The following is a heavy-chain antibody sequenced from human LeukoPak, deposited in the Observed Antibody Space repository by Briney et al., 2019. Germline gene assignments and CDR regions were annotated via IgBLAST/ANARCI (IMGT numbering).Heavy chain of an antibody. CDR1: GGSISSSSYY. D-gene: IGHD3-3*01. CDR3: AREGVGGYDFWSGYYRKSWFDP. Sequence: PSETLSLTCTVSGGSISSSSYYWGWIRQPPGKGLEWIGSIYYSGSTCYNPSLKSRVTISVDTSKNQFSLKLSSVTAADTAVYYCAREGVGGYDFWSGYYRKSWFDPWGQGTLVTVSS. J-gene: IGHJ5*02. CDR2: IYYSGST. V-gene: IGHV4-39*07.